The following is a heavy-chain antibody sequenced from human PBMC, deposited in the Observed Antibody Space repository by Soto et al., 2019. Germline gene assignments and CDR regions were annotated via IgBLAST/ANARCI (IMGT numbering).Heavy chain of an antibody. J-gene: IGHJ4*02. D-gene: IGHD6-6*01. CDR1: RFTFSSYT. CDR3: AREVGGSSSFDY. V-gene: IGHV3-30-3*01. Sequence: PGGSLRLSCAASRFTFSSYTMHWVRQAPGKGLEWVAVISYDGSTKYCADSVQGRFTISRDNSKNTLYLQMNSLRAEDTAVYYCAREVGGSSSFDYWGQGTLVTVSS. CDR2: ISYDGSTK.